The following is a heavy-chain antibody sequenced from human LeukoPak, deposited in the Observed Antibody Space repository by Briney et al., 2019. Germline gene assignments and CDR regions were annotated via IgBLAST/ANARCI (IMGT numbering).Heavy chain of an antibody. CDR3: ARSEWELMFAFDI. CDR2: IYPGDSDT. D-gene: IGHD1-26*01. V-gene: IGHV5-51*01. Sequence: GESLKISCKGSGYSFTSYWIGWVRQMPGKGLEWMGIIYPGDSDTRYSPSFQGQVTISADKSISTAYLQWSSLRASDTAMYYCARSEWELMFAFDIWGQGTMVTVSS. J-gene: IGHJ3*02. CDR1: GYSFTSYW.